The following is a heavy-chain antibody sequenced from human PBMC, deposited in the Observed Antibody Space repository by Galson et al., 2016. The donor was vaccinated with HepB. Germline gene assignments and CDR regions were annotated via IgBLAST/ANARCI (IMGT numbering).Heavy chain of an antibody. V-gene: IGHV1-69*13. CDR3: ARDLYCGGDCYLVY. CDR1: GGTFSSYA. CDR2: IIPIFGTA. J-gene: IGHJ4*02. Sequence: SVKVSCKASGGTFSSYAISWVRQAPGQGLEWMGGIIPIFGTANYAQKFQGRVTITADESTSTAYMELSSLRSEDTVVYYCARDLYCGGDCYLVYWGQGTLVTVSS. D-gene: IGHD2-21*02.